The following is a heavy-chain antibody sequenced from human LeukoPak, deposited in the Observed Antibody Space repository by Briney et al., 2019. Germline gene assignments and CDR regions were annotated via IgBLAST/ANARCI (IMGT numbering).Heavy chain of an antibody. CDR3: ARIYDFWSGYPQYYFDY. CDR2: IYPGDSDT. J-gene: IGHJ4*02. D-gene: IGHD3-3*01. CDR1: GYSFTSYW. V-gene: IGHV5-51*01. Sequence: GESLKISCKGSGYSFTSYWIGWVRQMPGKGLEWMGSIYPGDSDTRYSPAFQGQVTISDDKSISTAYLQWSSLKASDTAMYYCARIYDFWSGYPQYYFDYWGQGTLVTVSS.